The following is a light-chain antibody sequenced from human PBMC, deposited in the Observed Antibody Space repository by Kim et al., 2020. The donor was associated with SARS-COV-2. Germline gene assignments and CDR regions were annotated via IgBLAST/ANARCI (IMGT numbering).Light chain of an antibody. CDR1: QSVSSN. V-gene: IGKV3-15*01. J-gene: IGKJ2*01. CDR3: HQYNNWPPYT. CDR2: GAS. Sequence: EIVMTQSPATLSVSPWERATLSCRASQSVSSNLAWYQQKPGQAPRLLIYGASTRATGIPARFSGSGSGTEFTLTISSLQSEDFAVYYCHQYNNWPPYTFGQGTKLEI.